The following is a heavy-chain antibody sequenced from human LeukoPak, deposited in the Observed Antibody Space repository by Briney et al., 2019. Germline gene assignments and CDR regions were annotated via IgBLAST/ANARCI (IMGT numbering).Heavy chain of an antibody. D-gene: IGHD6-19*01. V-gene: IGHV3-30-3*01. J-gene: IGHJ4*02. CDR3: AREGREWLSVGIDY. CDR2: MSYDGSNK. Sequence: GRSLRLSCAASGFTYSSYAMYWVRQAPGKGLEWVALMSYDGSNKYYADSVKGRFTISRDNSKNTLYLQMNSLRAEDTAVYYCAREGREWLSVGIDYWGRGTLVAVSS. CDR1: GFTYSSYA.